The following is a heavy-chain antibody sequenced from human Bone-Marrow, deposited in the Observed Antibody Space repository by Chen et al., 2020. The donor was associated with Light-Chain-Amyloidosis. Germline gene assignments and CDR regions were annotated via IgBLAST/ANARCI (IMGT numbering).Heavy chain of an antibody. Sequence: EVQLVESGGGLVQPGGSLRLSCATSGFNFSSFGMSWCRQAPGKGLEWVSTVSGSTVSTYYAGAVKGRFIISRDNSKSTLYLQMNSLRAGDTAVYFCTRKGGYFDFWGQGSLVTVSS. CDR3: TRKGGYFDF. V-gene: IGHV3-23*04. D-gene: IGHD3-10*01. CDR2: VSGSTVST. CDR1: GFNFSSFG. J-gene: IGHJ4*02.